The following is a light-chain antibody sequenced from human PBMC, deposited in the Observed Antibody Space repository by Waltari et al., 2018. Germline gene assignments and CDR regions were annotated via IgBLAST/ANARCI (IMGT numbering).Light chain of an antibody. Sequence: AIQLTQSPSSLSASVGDRVTITCRARQDVSSYLAWYQQKPGKGPKALIYEASGLKSGVPGRFRGSGSGTDFTLTISSLQPEDIATYYCQQVNSDPFTFGGGTKVEIK. J-gene: IGKJ4*01. CDR1: QDVSSY. V-gene: IGKV1-13*02. CDR2: EAS. CDR3: QQVNSDPFT.